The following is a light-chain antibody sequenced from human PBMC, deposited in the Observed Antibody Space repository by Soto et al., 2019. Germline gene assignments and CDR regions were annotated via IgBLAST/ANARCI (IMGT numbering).Light chain of an antibody. J-gene: IGKJ3*01. CDR2: GAS. CDR3: QQYGSSPAT. V-gene: IGKV3-20*01. Sequence: QSPGTLSLSPXXRATLSXXXXXXXXXSHLARYQQKPGQAPALLMYGASSRATGIPDRFSGSGSGTDFTLTISRVEPEDFAVYFCQQYGSSPATFGPGTKVDI. CDR1: XXXXXSH.